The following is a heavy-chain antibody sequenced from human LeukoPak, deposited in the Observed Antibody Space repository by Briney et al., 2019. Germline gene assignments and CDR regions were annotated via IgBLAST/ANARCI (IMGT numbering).Heavy chain of an antibody. CDR3: ARWVIAARYFDY. Sequence: PSETLSLTCTVSDDSISNYSWSWVRQPAGKGLEWIGRISTSGSTNYNPSLKSRVTMSVDTSKKQFSLKLSSVTAADTAVYYCARWVIAARYFDYWGQGTLVTVSS. CDR2: ISTSGST. J-gene: IGHJ4*02. D-gene: IGHD6-6*01. V-gene: IGHV4-4*07. CDR1: DDSISNYS.